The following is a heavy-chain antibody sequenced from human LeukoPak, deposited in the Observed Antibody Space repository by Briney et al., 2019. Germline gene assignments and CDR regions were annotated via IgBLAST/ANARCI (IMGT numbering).Heavy chain of an antibody. CDR1: GGSFSGYY. D-gene: IGHD3-22*01. V-gene: IGHV4-34*01. Sequence: SETLSLTCAVYGGSFSGYYWSWIRQPPGKGLEWIGEINHSGSTNYNPSLKSRVTISVDTSKNQFSLKLSSVTAADTAVYYCARGRIITMIVLRRRAACYFDYWGQGTLVTVSS. CDR3: ARGRIITMIVLRRRAACYFDY. CDR2: INHSGST. J-gene: IGHJ4*02.